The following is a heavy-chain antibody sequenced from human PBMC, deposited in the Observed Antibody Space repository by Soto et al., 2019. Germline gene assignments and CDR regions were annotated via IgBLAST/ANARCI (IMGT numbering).Heavy chain of an antibody. CDR3: AVPYCSGGSCYSSGRGWYYMDV. D-gene: IGHD2-15*01. J-gene: IGHJ6*03. Sequence: ASVKVSCKVSGYTLTELSMHWVRQAPGKGLEWMGGFDPEDGETIYAQKFQGRVTMTEDTSTDTAYMELSSLRSEDTAVYYCAVPYCSGGSCYSSGRGWYYMDVWGKGTTVTVSS. CDR1: GYTLTELS. CDR2: FDPEDGET. V-gene: IGHV1-24*01.